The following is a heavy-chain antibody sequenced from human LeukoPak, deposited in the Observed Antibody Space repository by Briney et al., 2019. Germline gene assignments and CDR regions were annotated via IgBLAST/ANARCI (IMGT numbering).Heavy chain of an antibody. Sequence: GGSLRLSCAASGFSSSTYRMSWVRQAPGKGLEWVANIKSDGGDKHYVDSVRGRFTISRDNAKNSLYLQMNSLRAEDTAVYYCARGGSYFPYWGQGTLVTVSS. CDR2: IKSDGGDK. CDR1: GFSSSTYR. J-gene: IGHJ4*02. D-gene: IGHD1-26*01. CDR3: ARGGSYFPY. V-gene: IGHV3-7*03.